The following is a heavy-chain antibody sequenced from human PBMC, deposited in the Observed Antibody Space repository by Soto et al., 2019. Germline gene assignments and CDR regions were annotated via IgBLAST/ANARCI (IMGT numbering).Heavy chain of an antibody. CDR1: GFTFTNYW. CDR2: IDGVGTGT. J-gene: IGHJ4*02. Sequence: PGGSLGLSCAASGFTFTNYWMHWVRQVPGKGLVWVSRIDGVGTGTSYSDSVRGRFTISRDNAENTLYLQMNSLRAEDTAVYYCTTGFEYWGQGTLVTVSS. CDR3: TTGFEY. V-gene: IGHV3-74*01.